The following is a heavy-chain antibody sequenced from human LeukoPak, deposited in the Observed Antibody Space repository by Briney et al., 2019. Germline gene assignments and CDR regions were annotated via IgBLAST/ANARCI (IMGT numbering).Heavy chain of an antibody. CDR1: GYTFTGYY. CDR3: ASIYSSGWFDYFDY. V-gene: IGHV1-2*02. Sequence: GASVKVSCKASGYTFTGYYMHWVRQAPGQGVEWMGWINPNSGGTNYAQKFQGRVTMTRDTSISTAYMELSRLRSDDTAVYYCASIYSSGWFDYFDYWGQGTLVTVSS. D-gene: IGHD6-19*01. J-gene: IGHJ4*02. CDR2: INPNSGGT.